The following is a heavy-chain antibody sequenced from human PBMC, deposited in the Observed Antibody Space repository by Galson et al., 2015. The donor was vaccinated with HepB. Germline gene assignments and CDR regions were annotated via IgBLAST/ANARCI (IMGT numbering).Heavy chain of an antibody. CDR3: TTGWAHRLVGATWYKRYYGRDV. J-gene: IGHJ6*02. CDR2: IKSKTDGGTT. D-gene: IGHD1-26*01. V-gene: IGHV3-15*01. Sequence: SLRLSCAASGFTFSNAWMSWVRQAPGKGLEWVGRIKSKTDGGTTDYAAPVKGRFTISRDDSKNTLYLQMNSLKTEDTAVYYCTTGWAHRLVGATWYKRYYGRDVWGQGTTVTVSS. CDR1: GFTFSNAW.